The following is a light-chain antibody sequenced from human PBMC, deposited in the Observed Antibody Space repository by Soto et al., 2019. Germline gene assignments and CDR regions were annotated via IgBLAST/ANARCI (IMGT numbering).Light chain of an antibody. CDR2: AAS. CDR3: QQYVGSPPMYT. Sequence: EIVLTQSPGTLSLSPGERATLSCRASQSVSSSSLAWYQQKPGQAPRLLIYAASNRASGIPGRFSGSGSGTDFTLTISRLEPEEFAVYYCQQYVGSPPMYTFGQGTKVEIK. CDR1: QSVSSSS. J-gene: IGKJ2*01. V-gene: IGKV3-20*01.